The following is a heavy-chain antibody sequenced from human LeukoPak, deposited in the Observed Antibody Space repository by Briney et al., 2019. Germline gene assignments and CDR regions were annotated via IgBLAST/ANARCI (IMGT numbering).Heavy chain of an antibody. D-gene: IGHD1-14*01. CDR2: IYYSGST. Sequence: PSETLSLTCTVSGGSISSSSYYWGWIRQPPGKGLEWIGSIYYSGSTYYNPSLKSRVTISVDTSKNQFSLKLSSVTAADTAVYYCASLHRAFKYFQHWGQGTLVTVSS. V-gene: IGHV4-39*01. CDR3: ASLHRAFKYFQH. CDR1: GGSISSSSYY. J-gene: IGHJ1*01.